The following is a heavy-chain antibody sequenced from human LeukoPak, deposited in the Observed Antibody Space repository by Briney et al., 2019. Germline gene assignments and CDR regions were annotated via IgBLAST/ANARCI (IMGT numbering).Heavy chain of an antibody. V-gene: IGHV1-2*06. CDR1: GYRLGGYY. Sequence: GASVKVSCKASGYRLGGYYMHWVRQAPGQGLEWMGRTNPDSGVASYAQKFQGRVTMTRDTSISTVYMDLRSVRSDDTAVYYCAREAGGSGTYYIDYWGQGTLVTVSS. CDR3: AREAGGSGTYYIDY. J-gene: IGHJ4*02. D-gene: IGHD3-10*01. CDR2: TNPDSGVA.